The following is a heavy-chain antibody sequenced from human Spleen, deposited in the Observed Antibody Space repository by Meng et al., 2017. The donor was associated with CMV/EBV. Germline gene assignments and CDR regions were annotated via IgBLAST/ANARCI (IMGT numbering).Heavy chain of an antibody. J-gene: IGHJ4*02. CDR1: GCSLSTSGVD. CDR3: AQLAPQVSGYSFDY. CDR2: IYWNDDK. V-gene: IGHV2-5*01. D-gene: IGHD5-12*01. Sequence: GCSLSTSGVDVGWIRQPPGKALEWLALIYWNDDKRYSPSLKSRLTITKDTSKNQVVLTMTNMDPVDTATYYCAQLAPQVSGYSFDYWGQGTLVTVSS.